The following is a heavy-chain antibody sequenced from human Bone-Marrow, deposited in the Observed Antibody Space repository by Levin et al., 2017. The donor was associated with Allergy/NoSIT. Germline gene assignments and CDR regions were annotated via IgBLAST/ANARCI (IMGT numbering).Heavy chain of an antibody. V-gene: IGHV5-51*01. CDR3: ARHDYLYYRYGMGV. J-gene: IGHJ6*02. CDR2: ISPGDSDV. CDR1: GYSFTNFW. Sequence: GESLKISCKGSGYSFTNFWIGWVRQMPGKGLEWTGIISPGDSDVRYSPSFEGQVTITADTSINTVYLHWSSLKASDTAIYFCARHDYLYYRYGMGVWGQGTPVTVSS. D-gene: IGHD1-26*01.